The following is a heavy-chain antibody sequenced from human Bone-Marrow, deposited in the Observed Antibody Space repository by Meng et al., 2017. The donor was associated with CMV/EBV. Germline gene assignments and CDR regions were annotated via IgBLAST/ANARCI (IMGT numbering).Heavy chain of an antibody. Sequence: GSLRLSCAVYGGSFSGYYWSWIRQPPGKGLEWIGEINHSGGTNYNPSLKSRVTISVDTSKNQFSLKLSSVTAADTAVYYCARGGSYYLAYFDYWGQGTRVTVSS. CDR2: INHSGGT. CDR3: ARGGSYYLAYFDY. D-gene: IGHD1-26*01. V-gene: IGHV4-34*01. J-gene: IGHJ4*02. CDR1: GGSFSGYY.